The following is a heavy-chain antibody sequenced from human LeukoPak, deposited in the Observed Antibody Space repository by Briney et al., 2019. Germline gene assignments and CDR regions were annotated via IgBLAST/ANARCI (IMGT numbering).Heavy chain of an antibody. CDR3: ARGTGRGYSYGYYGAFDI. D-gene: IGHD5-18*01. J-gene: IGHJ3*02. V-gene: IGHV3-30*02. Sequence: GGSLRLSCAASGFTFSSYGMHWVRQAPGKGLEWVAFIRYDGSNKYYADSVKGRFTISRDNSKNTLYLQMNSLRAEDTAVYYCARGTGRGYSYGYYGAFDIWGQGTMVTVSS. CDR1: GFTFSSYG. CDR2: IRYDGSNK.